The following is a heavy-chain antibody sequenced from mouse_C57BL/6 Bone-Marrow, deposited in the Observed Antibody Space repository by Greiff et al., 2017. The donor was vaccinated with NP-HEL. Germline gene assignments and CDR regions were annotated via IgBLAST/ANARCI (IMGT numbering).Heavy chain of an antibody. J-gene: IGHJ1*03. CDR2: ILPGSGST. V-gene: IGHV1-9*01. CDR1: GYTFTGYW. CDR3: ARQAIYYGNYEGYWYFDV. Sequence: VQLQQSGAELMKPGASVKLSCKATGYTFTGYWIEWVKQRPGHGLEWIGEILPGSGSTNYNEKFKGKATFTADTSSNTAYMQLSSLTTEDSAIYYCARQAIYYGNYEGYWYFDVWGTGTTVTVSS. D-gene: IGHD2-1*01.